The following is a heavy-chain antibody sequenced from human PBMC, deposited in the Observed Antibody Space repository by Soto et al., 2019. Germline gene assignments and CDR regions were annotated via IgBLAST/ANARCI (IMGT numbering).Heavy chain of an antibody. CDR2: ISGSGGST. J-gene: IGHJ5*02. CDR1: AFTFSSEA. D-gene: IGHD6-19*01. CDR3: ATTGEHSRGWDNVHH. V-gene: IGHV3-23*01. Sequence: GESLRLRWTASAFTFSSEANLVFRHPLGKVLEWVSAISGSGGSTYYADSVKGRFTISRDNSKNTLYLQMNSLRAEDRAVYYCATTGEHSRGWDNVHHWGHGT.